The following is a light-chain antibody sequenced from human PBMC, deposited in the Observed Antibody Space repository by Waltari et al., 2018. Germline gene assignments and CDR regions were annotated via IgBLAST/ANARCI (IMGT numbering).Light chain of an antibody. CDR1: QSISSY. CDR3: QQSYSTPPGT. V-gene: IGKV1-39*01. CDR2: ASS. J-gene: IGKJ4*01. Sequence: DIQMTQSPSSLSASVGDRVTLTCRASQSISSYLNWYQQKPGKPHNLLIYASSSLQSGVPSRFRGSGSGTDFTLTISSLQPEDFATYYCQQSYSTPPGTFGGGTKVEIK.